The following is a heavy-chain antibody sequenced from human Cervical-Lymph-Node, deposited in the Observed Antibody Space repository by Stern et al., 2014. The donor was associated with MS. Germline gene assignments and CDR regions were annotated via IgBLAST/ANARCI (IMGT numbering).Heavy chain of an antibody. CDR2: ISYDASNK. CDR3: AKDLGGTYYHYYYGMDV. CDR1: GFTFSSYG. J-gene: IGHJ6*02. V-gene: IGHV3-30*18. D-gene: IGHD1-26*01. Sequence: VQLVESGGGVVQPGRSLRLSCAASGFTFSSYGMHWVRPAPGKGLEWVAVISYDASNKYYADSVKCRFTISRDNSKNTLYLQMNSLRAEDTAVYYCAKDLGGTYYHYYYGMDVWGQGTTVTVSS.